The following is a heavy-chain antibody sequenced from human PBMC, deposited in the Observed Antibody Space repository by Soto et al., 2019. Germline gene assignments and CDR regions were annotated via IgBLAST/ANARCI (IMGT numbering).Heavy chain of an antibody. CDR1: GYTFTSYG. V-gene: IGHV1-18*01. CDR2: ISAYNGNT. D-gene: IGHD3-9*01. J-gene: IGHJ4*02. CDR3: ARGVYDILTGYFYYFDY. Sequence: EASVKVSCKASGYTFTSYGISWVRQAPGQGLEWMGWISAYNGNTNYAQKLQGRVTMTTDTSTSTAYMELRSLRSDDTAVYYCARGVYDILTGYFYYFDYWGQGTLVTVSS.